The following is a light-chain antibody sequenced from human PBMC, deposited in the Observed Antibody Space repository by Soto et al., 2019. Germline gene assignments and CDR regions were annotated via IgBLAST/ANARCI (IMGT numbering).Light chain of an antibody. J-gene: IGLJ1*01. CDR3: CSYAGSPRFV. V-gene: IGLV2-11*01. CDR1: SSDVGRYNY. Sequence: QSALTQPRSVSGSPGQSVTISCTGTSSDVGRYNYVSWYQHHPGTAPKVMIYDVSERPSGVPDRFSGSKSGNTASLTISGLQGEDEADYYCCSYAGSPRFVFGTGTKLTVL. CDR2: DVS.